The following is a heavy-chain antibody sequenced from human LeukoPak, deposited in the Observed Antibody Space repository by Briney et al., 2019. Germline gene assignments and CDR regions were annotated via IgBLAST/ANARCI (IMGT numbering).Heavy chain of an antibody. CDR3: TTDRNYYASGVFDY. V-gene: IGHV3-15*01. D-gene: IGHD3-10*01. CDR2: IKSKTDGGTT. CDR1: GFTFSNTW. J-gene: IGHJ4*02. Sequence: PGGSLRLSCAASGFTFSNTWMTWVRQAPGKGLEWVGRIKSKTDGGTTDYAAPVKGRFTISRDDSKNTLYLQMNSLKTEDTAVYYCTTDRNYYASGVFDYWGQGTLVTVSS.